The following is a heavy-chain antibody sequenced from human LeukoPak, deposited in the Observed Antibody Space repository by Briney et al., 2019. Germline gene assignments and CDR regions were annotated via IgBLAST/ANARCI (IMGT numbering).Heavy chain of an antibody. CDR2: INPNSGGT. D-gene: IGHD1-26*01. J-gene: IGHJ6*02. CDR3: ARIKSGSYQSYYYYYGMDV. Sequence: GASVKVSCKASGYTFTGYYMHWVRQAPGQGLEWMGRINPNSGGTNYAQKFQGRVTMTRDTSISTAYMELSRLRSDDTAVYYCARIKSGSYQSYYYYYGMDVWGQGTTVTASS. V-gene: IGHV1-2*06. CDR1: GYTFTGYY.